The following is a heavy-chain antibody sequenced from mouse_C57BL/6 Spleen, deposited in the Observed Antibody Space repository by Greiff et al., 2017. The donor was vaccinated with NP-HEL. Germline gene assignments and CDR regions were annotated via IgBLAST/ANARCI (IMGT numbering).Heavy chain of an antibody. D-gene: IGHD1-1*01. J-gene: IGHJ2*01. CDR2: IDPENGDT. CDR3: TTRGYGSSGDY. V-gene: IGHV14-4*01. Sequence: EVQLQQSGAELVRPGASVKLSCTASGFNIKDDYMHWVKQRPEQGLEWIGWIDPENGDTEYASKFQGKATITADTSYNTAYLQLSSLTSEDTAVYYCTTRGYGSSGDYWGQGTTLTVSS. CDR1: GFNIKDDY.